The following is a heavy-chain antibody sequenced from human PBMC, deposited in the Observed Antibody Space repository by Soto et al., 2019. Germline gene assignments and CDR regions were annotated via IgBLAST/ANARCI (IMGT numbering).Heavy chain of an antibody. D-gene: IGHD3-22*01. Sequence: DVQLLESGGDLAQPRGSLRLSCEASGFTFYNYAMAWVRQAPGRGLEWVSGITSSGGTYYADAVKGRFTISRDNSENTLYLQMNSLRAEDTAVYYCAKGESSVSASYFDPWGQGTLVTVSS. J-gene: IGHJ5*02. CDR2: ITSSGGT. CDR1: GFTFYNYA. CDR3: AKGESSVSASYFDP. V-gene: IGHV3-23*01.